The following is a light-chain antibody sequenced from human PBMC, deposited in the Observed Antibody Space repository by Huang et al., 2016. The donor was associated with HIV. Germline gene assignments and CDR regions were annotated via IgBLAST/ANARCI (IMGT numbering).Light chain of an antibody. CDR1: QSVSSY. V-gene: IGKV3-11*01. CDR2: DAS. Sequence: EIVLTQSPATLSLSPGERAPLSCRASQSVSSYVAWYQQKPGQAPRLLIDDASNRATGIPARFSGSGSGTDFTLTISSLEPEDFAVYYCQQRSNWPPRWTFGQGTKVEIK. CDR3: QQRSNWPPRWT. J-gene: IGKJ1*01.